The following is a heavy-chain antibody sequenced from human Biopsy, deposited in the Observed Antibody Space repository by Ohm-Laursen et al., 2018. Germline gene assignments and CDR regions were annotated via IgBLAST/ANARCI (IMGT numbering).Heavy chain of an antibody. CDR2: ISWDGTST. J-gene: IGHJ6*02. Sequence: SLRLSCSASGFTFDDYGVHWVRQAPGKGLEWVSLISWDGTSTYYADSVKGRFTISRDNSKNSLYLQMNSLRVEDTALYYCARAFRGQYFYYYYGMDVWGQGTTVTVSS. D-gene: IGHD3-9*01. CDR3: ARAFRGQYFYYYYGMDV. V-gene: IGHV3-43D*04. CDR1: GFTFDDYG.